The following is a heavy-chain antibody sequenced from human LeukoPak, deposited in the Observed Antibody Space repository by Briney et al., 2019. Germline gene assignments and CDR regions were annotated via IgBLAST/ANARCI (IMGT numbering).Heavy chain of an antibody. J-gene: IGHJ4*02. CDR3: AREGSYYRTFDY. CDR2: INPSGGST. D-gene: IGHD1-26*01. V-gene: IGHV1-46*01. CDR1: GYTFSKYY. Sequence: ASVKVSCKASGYTFSKYYIHWVRQAPGQGLEWMGIINPSGGSTSYAQKFQGRVTMTRDMSTSTVYMELSSLRSEDTAVYYCAREGSYYRTFDYWGQGTLVTVSS.